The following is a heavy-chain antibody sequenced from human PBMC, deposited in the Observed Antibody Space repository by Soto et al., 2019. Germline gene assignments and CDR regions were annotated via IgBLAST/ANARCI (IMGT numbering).Heavy chain of an antibody. CDR3: AKGFNWNYDNYFDY. J-gene: IGHJ4*02. D-gene: IGHD1-7*01. CDR2: ISGSGGST. Sequence: PGGSLILSCAASGFTFSSYAMSWVRQAPGKGLEWVSAISGSGGSTYYADSVKGRFTISRDNSKNTLYLQMNSLRAEDTAVYYCAKGFNWNYDNYFDYWGQGTLVTVSS. V-gene: IGHV3-23*01. CDR1: GFTFSSYA.